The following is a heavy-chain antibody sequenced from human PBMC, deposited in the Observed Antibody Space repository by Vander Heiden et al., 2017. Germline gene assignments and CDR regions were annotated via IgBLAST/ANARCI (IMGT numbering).Heavy chain of an antibody. V-gene: IGHV3-13*01. CDR3: ARDPISVGEWFNP. Sequence: EVQLVESGGGLVQPGGSLRLSCAAPGFTFRSYGMHWVRQATGKGLEWVSAIGTAGDTYYPGSVKGRFTISRENAKNSLYLQMNSLRAGDTAVYYCARDPISVGEWFNPWGQGTLVTVSS. CDR2: IGTAGDT. CDR1: GFTFRSYG. J-gene: IGHJ5*02. D-gene: IGHD6-19*01.